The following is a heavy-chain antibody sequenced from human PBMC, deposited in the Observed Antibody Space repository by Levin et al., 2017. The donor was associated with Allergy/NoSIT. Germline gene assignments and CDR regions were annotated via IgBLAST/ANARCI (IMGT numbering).Heavy chain of an antibody. CDR1: GYTFTSYG. CDR3: ARWRPKYSSVTIGDY. Sequence: ASVKVSCKASGYTFTSYGISWVRQAPGQGLEWMGWISAYNGNTNYAQKLQGRVTMTTDTSTSTAYMELRSLRSDDTAVYYCARWRPKYSSVTIGDYWGQGTLVTVSS. V-gene: IGHV1-18*01. D-gene: IGHD6-25*01. J-gene: IGHJ4*02. CDR2: ISAYNGNT.